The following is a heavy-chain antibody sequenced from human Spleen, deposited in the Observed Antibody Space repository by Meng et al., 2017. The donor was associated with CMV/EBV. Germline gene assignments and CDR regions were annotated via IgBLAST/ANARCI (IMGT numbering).Heavy chain of an antibody. V-gene: IGHV3-33*01. CDR3: ARDEEGPYNSGWYGY. D-gene: IGHD6-19*01. CDR2: IWYDGSKE. Sequence: GESLKISCAASGFTFSNYGMHWVRQAPGKGLEWVAVIWYDGSKEDSADSVRGRFTISRDNSKNILYLQMNSLRAEDTAVYYCARDEEGPYNSGWYGYWGQGTLVTVSS. CDR1: GFTFSNYG. J-gene: IGHJ4*02.